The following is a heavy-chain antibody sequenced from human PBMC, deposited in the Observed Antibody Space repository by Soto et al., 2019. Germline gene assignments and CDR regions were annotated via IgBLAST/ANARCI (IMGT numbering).Heavy chain of an antibody. J-gene: IGHJ5*02. D-gene: IGHD1-1*01. CDR3: ARWNRAGAKSNWFDP. Sequence: SETLSLTCTVSGGSISGYYWSWIRQPPGKGLEWIGYIYYSGSTNYNPSLKSRVTISVDTSKNQFSLKLSSVTAADTAVYYCARWNRAGAKSNWFDPWGQGNLVTVSS. CDR1: GGSISGYY. V-gene: IGHV4-59*08. CDR2: IYYSGST.